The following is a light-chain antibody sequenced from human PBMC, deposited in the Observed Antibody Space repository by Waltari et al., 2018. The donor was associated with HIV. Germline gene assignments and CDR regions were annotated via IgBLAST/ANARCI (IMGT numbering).Light chain of an antibody. J-gene: IGLJ2*01. CDR2: EVS. CDR1: SSDVGSYNL. Sequence: QSALTQPASVSGSPGQSITISCPGTSSDVGSYNLVSWYQQPPGKAPKLLIYEVSKRPSGVSNRFSGSKSGNTASLTISGLQAEDEADYYCCSYAGSSTVFGGGTKLTVL. CDR3: CSYAGSSTV. V-gene: IGLV2-23*02.